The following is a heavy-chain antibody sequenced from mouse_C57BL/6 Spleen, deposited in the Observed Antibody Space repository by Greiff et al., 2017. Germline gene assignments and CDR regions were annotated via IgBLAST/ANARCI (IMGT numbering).Heavy chain of an antibody. Sequence: VQLQQSGPGLVQPSQSLFITCTVSGFSLTSYGVHWVRQSPGKGLEWLGVIWSGGSTDYNAAFISRLSISKDNSKSQVFFKMNSLQADDTAIYYCARRGEAYYGNHMDYWGQGTSVTVSS. CDR3: ARRGEAYYGNHMDY. J-gene: IGHJ4*01. CDR1: GFSLTSYG. CDR2: IWSGGST. V-gene: IGHV2-2*01. D-gene: IGHD2-10*01.